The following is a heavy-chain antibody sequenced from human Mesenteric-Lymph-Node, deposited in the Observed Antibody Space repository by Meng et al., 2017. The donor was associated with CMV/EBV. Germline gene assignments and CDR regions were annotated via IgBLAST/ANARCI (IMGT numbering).Heavy chain of an antibody. J-gene: IGHJ4*02. D-gene: IGHD3-16*01. V-gene: IGHV3-53*01. Sequence: GGSLRLSCVGSELIVSSNYMSWVRQAPGKGLEWVSGIHAGGRMYYTDSVKGRFTISRDNSQKMLYLQMNNLRAEDTAIYYCARDRDGGFDYWGQGTLVTVSS. CDR3: ARDRDGGFDY. CDR2: IHAGGRM. CDR1: ELIVSSNY.